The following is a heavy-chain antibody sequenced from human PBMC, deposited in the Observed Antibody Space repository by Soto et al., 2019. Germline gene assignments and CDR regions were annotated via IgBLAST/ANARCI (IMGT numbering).Heavy chain of an antibody. D-gene: IGHD2-8*01. V-gene: IGHV3-66*01. CDR2: IYSSGDT. CDR1: GFSVSDHY. Sequence: EVQLVESGGGLVQPGGSLRLSCAASGFSVSDHYMSWVRQAPGKGLEWISVIYSSGDTYYADSVKGRLTISRDNSRNTLYLQINDLRVEDTAIYYCAIDPGYGRGVSFDPWGQGIPVTVSS. CDR3: AIDPGYGRGVSFDP. J-gene: IGHJ5*02.